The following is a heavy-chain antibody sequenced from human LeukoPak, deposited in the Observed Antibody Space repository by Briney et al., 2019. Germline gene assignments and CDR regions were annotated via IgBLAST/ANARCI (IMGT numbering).Heavy chain of an antibody. Sequence: GGSLRLSCAASGFTFSSYSMNWVRQAPGKGLEWVSYISSSSSTIYYADSVKGRFTISRDNSDNTLYLQMNNLRAEDTAVYFCVKGSGESCYSSLDSWGQGTLVTVSS. V-gene: IGHV3-48*04. J-gene: IGHJ4*02. CDR3: VKGSGESCYSSLDS. D-gene: IGHD2-15*01. CDR1: GFTFSSYS. CDR2: ISSSSSTI.